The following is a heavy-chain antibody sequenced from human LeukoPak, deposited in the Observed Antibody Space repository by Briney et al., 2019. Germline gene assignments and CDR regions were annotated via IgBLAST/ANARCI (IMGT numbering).Heavy chain of an antibody. V-gene: IGHV3-30*02. CDR3: AKDNDFSPYFDY. D-gene: IGHD3-3*01. Sequence: GGSLRLSCAASGFTFSSYGMHWVRQAPGKGLEWVAFIRYDGSNKYYADSVKGRFTISRDNSKNTLYLQMNSLRAEDTAVYYCAKDNDFSPYFDYWGQGTLVTVSS. CDR2: IRYDGSNK. J-gene: IGHJ4*02. CDR1: GFTFSSYG.